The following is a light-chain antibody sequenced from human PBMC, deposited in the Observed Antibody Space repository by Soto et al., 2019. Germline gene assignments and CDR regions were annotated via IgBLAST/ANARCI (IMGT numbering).Light chain of an antibody. CDR3: ASYTSSSPGV. CDR1: SSDVGGYNS. Sequence: QSVLTQPASVSGSPGQSITISCTGTSSDVGGYNSVSWYQQHPGKAPKLMIYDVSNRPSGVSNRFSGSKSGNTASLTISGLQAEDEADYYCASYTSSSPGVFGGGTKVTVL. CDR2: DVS. V-gene: IGLV2-14*01. J-gene: IGLJ2*01.